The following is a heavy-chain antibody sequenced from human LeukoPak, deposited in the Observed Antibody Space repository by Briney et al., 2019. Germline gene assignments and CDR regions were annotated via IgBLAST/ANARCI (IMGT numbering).Heavy chain of an antibody. V-gene: IGHV3-23*01. CDR2: ISGSGGST. CDR3: AKDQVSAMIVVVISYGMDV. Sequence: GGSLRLSCAASGFTFSSYAISWVRKAPGKGLEWVSAISGSGGSTYYADSVKGRFTISRDNSKNTLYLQMNSLRAEDTAVYYCAKDQVSAMIVVVISYGMDVWGQGTTVTVSS. CDR1: GFTFSSYA. D-gene: IGHD3-22*01. J-gene: IGHJ6*02.